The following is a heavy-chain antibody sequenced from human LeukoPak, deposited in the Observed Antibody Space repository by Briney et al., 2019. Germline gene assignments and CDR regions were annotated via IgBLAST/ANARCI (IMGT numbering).Heavy chain of an antibody. Sequence: SETLSLTCAVWGGSFSGYYWSWIREPPGKGLECSGDINHSGSTNYNPSLKSRVTISVDTSKNQFSLKLSSVTAADTAVYYCAIHIVVVPAAKKKNWFDPWGQGTLVTVSS. CDR3: AIHIVVVPAAKKKNWFDP. V-gene: IGHV4-34*01. CDR1: GGSFSGYY. D-gene: IGHD2-2*01. J-gene: IGHJ5*02. CDR2: INHSGST.